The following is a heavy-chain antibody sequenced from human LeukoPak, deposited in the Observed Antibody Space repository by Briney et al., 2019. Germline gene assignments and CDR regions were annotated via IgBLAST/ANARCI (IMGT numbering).Heavy chain of an antibody. CDR2: ITSSGSIM. Sequence: GGPLRLSCAASGFTFSNYEMNWVRQAPGKGLEWVSYITSSGSIMYYPDSVKGRFTISRDTAKNSLYLQMNSLRADDTAVYYCTRGTAAAPLDYWGQGTLVTVSS. D-gene: IGHD6-13*01. CDR1: GFTFSNYE. CDR3: TRGTAAAPLDY. V-gene: IGHV3-48*03. J-gene: IGHJ4*02.